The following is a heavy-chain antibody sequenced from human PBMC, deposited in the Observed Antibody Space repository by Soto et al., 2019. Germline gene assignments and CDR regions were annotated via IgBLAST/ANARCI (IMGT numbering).Heavy chain of an antibody. V-gene: IGHV3-21*01. CDR3: ARALTQYCSGGSCYYYGMDV. CDR2: ITSSSTYI. J-gene: IGHJ6*02. Sequence: GGSLRLGCAASGFTFSRYSMNWVRQAPGKGLEWVSSITSSSTYIYYADSVKGRFTISRDNAKNSLYLQMNSLRAEDTAVYYCARALTQYCSGGSCYYYGMDVWGQGTTVTVSS. CDR1: GFTFSRYS. D-gene: IGHD2-15*01.